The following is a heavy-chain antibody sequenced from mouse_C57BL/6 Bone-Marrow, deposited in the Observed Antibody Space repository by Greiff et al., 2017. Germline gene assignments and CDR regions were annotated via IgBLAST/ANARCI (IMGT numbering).Heavy chain of an antibody. CDR1: GYTFTDYN. D-gene: IGHD4-1*01. CDR3: ADWRAMDY. J-gene: IGHJ4*01. Sequence: EVQGVESGPELVKPGASVKMSCKASGYTFTDYNMHWVKQSHGKSLEWIGYINPNNGGTSYNQKFKGKATLTVNKSSSTAYMELRSLTSEDSAVYYCADWRAMDYWGQGTSVTVSA. CDR2: INPNNGGT. V-gene: IGHV1-22*01.